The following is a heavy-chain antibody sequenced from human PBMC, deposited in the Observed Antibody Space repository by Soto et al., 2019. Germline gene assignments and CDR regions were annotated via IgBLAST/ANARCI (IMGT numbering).Heavy chain of an antibody. J-gene: IGHJ4*02. V-gene: IGHV2-5*02. CDR2: IYWDDDK. CDR3: ARENYDILTTDY. CDR1: GFSLSTSGVG. D-gene: IGHD3-9*01. Sequence: QITLKESGPTLVKPTQTLTLTCTFSGFSLSTSGVGVGWIRQPPGKALEWLALIYWDDDKRYSPSLKSRLTIXKXXSKNQVVLTMTNMDPVDTATYYCARENYDILTTDYWGQGTLVTVSS.